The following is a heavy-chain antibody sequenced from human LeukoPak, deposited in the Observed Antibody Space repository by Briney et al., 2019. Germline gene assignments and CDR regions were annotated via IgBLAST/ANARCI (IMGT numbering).Heavy chain of an antibody. CDR1: GYTFISYG. Sequence: ASVTVSCTASGYTFISYGISWVRQAPGQGLEWMGWISAYNGNTNYAQKLQGRVTMTTDTSTSTAYMELRSLRSDDTAVYYCARVKGGATYFDYWGQGTLVTVSS. CDR2: ISAYNGNT. CDR3: ARVKGGATYFDY. J-gene: IGHJ4*02. D-gene: IGHD1-26*01. V-gene: IGHV1-18*01.